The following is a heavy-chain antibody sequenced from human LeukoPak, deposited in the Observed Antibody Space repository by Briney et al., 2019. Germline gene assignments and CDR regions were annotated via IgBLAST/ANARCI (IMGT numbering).Heavy chain of an antibody. D-gene: IGHD5-24*01. CDR2: IYNSGDV. CDR3: ARAPKRRDAHNYEFES. V-gene: IGHV4-59*11. Sequence: PSETLSLTYTVPGGSISNHYWNWIRQPPGKGLDWIAYIYNSGDVNYNPSLKSRVALSLDTAKNRFSLSLRSVTAADTAVYYCARAPKRRDAHNYEFESWGQGTLVTVSS. CDR1: GGSISNHY. J-gene: IGHJ1*01.